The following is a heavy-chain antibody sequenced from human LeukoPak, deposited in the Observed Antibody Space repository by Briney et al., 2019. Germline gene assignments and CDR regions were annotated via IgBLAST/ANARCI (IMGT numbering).Heavy chain of an antibody. Sequence: PGGSLRLSCAASGFTFSSCSMNWVRQAPGKGLEWVSSISSSSSYIYYADSVKGRFTISRDNAKNSLYLQMNSLRAEDTAVYYCARDHRQTMVRGVNPSGYWGQGTLVTVSS. CDR3: ARDHRQTMVRGVNPSGY. V-gene: IGHV3-21*01. D-gene: IGHD3-10*01. CDR2: ISSSSSYI. J-gene: IGHJ4*02. CDR1: GFTFSSCS.